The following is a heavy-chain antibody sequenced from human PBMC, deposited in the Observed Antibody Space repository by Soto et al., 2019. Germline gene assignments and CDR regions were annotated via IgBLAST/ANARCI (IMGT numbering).Heavy chain of an antibody. Sequence: GGSLRLSCAASGFTVSSNYMSWVRQAPGKGLEWVSVIYSGGSTYYADSVKGRFTISRDNSKNTLYLQMNSLRAEDTAVYYCARVGVRGNMGEACMDVWGKGTTVTVSS. CDR3: ARVGVRGNMGEACMDV. CDR2: IYSGGST. CDR1: GFTVSSNY. D-gene: IGHD3-10*01. V-gene: IGHV3-66*01. J-gene: IGHJ6*03.